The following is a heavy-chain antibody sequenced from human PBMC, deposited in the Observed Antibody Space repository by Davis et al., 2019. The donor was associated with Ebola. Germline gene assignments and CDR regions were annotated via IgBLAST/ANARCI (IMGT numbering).Heavy chain of an antibody. CDR3: ASLRRTITGMDDAFDL. J-gene: IGHJ3*01. Sequence: GESLKISCKGSGNSFTSFWIGWVRQMPGKGLEWMGVIYTGDSDTRYNPSFRGQVTISADKSIKTAYLQWSSLKASDTAMYYCASLRRTITGMDDAFDLWGQGTTVTVSS. CDR1: GNSFTSFW. CDR2: IYTGDSDT. V-gene: IGHV5-51*01. D-gene: IGHD5-24*01.